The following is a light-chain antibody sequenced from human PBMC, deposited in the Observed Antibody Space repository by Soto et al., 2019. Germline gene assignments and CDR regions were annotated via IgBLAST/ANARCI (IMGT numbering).Light chain of an antibody. Sequence: EIVLTQSPATLSLSPGERATLSCRASQSGCGYLDWYQQKPGQAPRLIIYDAANRASGIPARFSGSGPGTEVPHTISSREPVDLSVYYCHQRSNWPPLTFGGGTKVEIK. CDR1: QSGCGY. CDR3: HQRSNWPPLT. V-gene: IGKV3-11*01. J-gene: IGKJ4*02. CDR2: DAA.